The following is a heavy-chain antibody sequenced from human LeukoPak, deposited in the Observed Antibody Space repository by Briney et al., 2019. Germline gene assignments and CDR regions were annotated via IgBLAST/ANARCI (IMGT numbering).Heavy chain of an antibody. CDR1: GFRASDYY. V-gene: IGHV3-66*03. Sequence: GGSLRLSCAVSGFRASDYYMSWVRQAPGKGLEWVGLIRDSGEAFYADFVRGRFAISRDESENTLYLQMNSLRVEDTAVYFCARDRAALQDWVEFDPWGQGTPVIVSS. D-gene: IGHD3/OR15-3a*01. CDR2: IRDSGEA. J-gene: IGHJ5*02. CDR3: ARDRAALQDWVEFDP.